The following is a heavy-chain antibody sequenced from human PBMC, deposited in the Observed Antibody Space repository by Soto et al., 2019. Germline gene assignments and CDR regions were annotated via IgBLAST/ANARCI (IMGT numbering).Heavy chain of an antibody. CDR2: ISYDGSNK. Sequence: GGSLRLSCAASGFTFSSYGMHWVRQAPGKGLEWVAVISYDGSNKYYADSVKGRFTISRDNSKNTLYLQMNSLRAEDTAVYYCAKDYYDFWSGYSPFDYWGQGTLVTVSS. V-gene: IGHV3-30*18. CDR1: GFTFSSYG. D-gene: IGHD3-3*01. J-gene: IGHJ4*02. CDR3: AKDYYDFWSGYSPFDY.